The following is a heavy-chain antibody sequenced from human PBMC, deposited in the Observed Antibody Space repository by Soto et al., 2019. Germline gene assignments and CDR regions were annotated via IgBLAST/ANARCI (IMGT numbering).Heavy chain of an antibody. Sequence: ASVKVSCKASGYTFTGYYMHWVRQAPGQGLEWMGWINPNSGGTNYAQKFQGRVTMTRDTSISTAYMELSRLRSDDTAVYYCARAPWYYYDSSGYFGYAFDIWGQGTMV. CDR2: INPNSGGT. CDR3: ARAPWYYYDSSGYFGYAFDI. CDR1: GYTFTGYY. D-gene: IGHD3-22*01. V-gene: IGHV1-2*02. J-gene: IGHJ3*02.